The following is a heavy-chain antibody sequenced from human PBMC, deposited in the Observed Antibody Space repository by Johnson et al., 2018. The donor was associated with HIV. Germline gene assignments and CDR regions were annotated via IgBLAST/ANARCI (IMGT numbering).Heavy chain of an antibody. CDR2: IGTAGDT. D-gene: IGHD3-3*01. CDR3: VKDIQVGVSDAFDI. V-gene: IGHV3-13*01. CDR1: GFTFSSYA. Sequence: VQLVESGGGLVQPGGSLRLSCAASGFTFSSYAMHWVRQATGKGLEWVSAIGTAGDTYYPGSVKGRFTISRENAKNSSYLQMSSLRTEDTALYYCVKDIQVGVSDAFDIWGQGTTVTVSS. J-gene: IGHJ3*02.